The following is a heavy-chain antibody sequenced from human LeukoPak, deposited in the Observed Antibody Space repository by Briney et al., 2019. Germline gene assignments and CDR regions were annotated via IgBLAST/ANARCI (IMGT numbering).Heavy chain of an antibody. V-gene: IGHV3-23*01. CDR2: ISGSGGST. J-gene: IGHJ4*01. D-gene: IGHD3/OR15-3a*01. Sequence: PGGSLRLSCAASGFTFSSYAMSWVRQAPGKGLEWVSAISGSGGSTYYADSVKGRFTISRDNSKNTLYLQMDSLRAEDRAAYYCAKDPRTGFDYWGQGTLVTVSS. CDR1: GFTFSSYA. CDR3: AKDPRTGFDY.